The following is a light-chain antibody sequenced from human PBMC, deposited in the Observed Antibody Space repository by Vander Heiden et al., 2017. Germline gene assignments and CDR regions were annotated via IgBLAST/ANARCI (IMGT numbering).Light chain of an antibody. J-gene: IGKJ4*01. CDR1: QSVLYSSNNKNY. V-gene: IGKV4-1*01. Sequence: DLVMTQSPDSLAVSLGDRATINCKSSQSVLYSSNNKNYLAWYQQKPGQPPKLLIYWASTRESGVPDRFSGSGSGTDFTLTISSLQAEDVAVHYCQQYYSTPPTFGGGTKVEIK. CDR3: QQYYSTPPT. CDR2: WAS.